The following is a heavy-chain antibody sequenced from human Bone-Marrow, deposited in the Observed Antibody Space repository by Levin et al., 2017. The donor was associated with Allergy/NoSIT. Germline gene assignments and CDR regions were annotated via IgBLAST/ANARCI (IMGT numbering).Heavy chain of an antibody. V-gene: IGHV3-30-3*01. Sequence: GGSLRLSCAASGFTFSSYAMHWVRQAPGKGLEWVAVISYDGSNKYYADSVKGRFTISRDNSKNTLYLQMNSLRAEDTAVYYCARDPRITGTTYYYGMDVWGQGTTVTVSS. D-gene: IGHD1-7*01. CDR2: ISYDGSNK. CDR3: ARDPRITGTTYYYGMDV. CDR1: GFTFSSYA. J-gene: IGHJ6*02.